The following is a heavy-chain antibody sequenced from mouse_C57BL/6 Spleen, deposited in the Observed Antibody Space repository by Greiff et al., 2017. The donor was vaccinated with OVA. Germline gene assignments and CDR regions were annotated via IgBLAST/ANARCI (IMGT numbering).Heavy chain of an antibody. D-gene: IGHD1-1*01. CDR3: APDYYGSSDYAMDY. V-gene: IGHV1-80*01. CDR2: IYPGDGDT. Sequence: QVQLQQSGAELVKPGASVKISCKASGYAFSSYWMNWVKQRPGMGLEWIGQIYPGDGDTNYNGKFKGKATLTADKSSSTAYMQLSSLTSEDSAVYFCAPDYYGSSDYAMDYWGQGTSVTVSS. J-gene: IGHJ4*01. CDR1: GYAFSSYW.